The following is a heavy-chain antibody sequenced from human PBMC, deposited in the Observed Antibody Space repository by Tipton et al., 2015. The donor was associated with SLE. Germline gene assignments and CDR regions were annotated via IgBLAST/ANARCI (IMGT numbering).Heavy chain of an antibody. CDR3: ARSAGYGSSWAHFDY. J-gene: IGHJ4*02. CDR2: IYINGGT. CDR1: GDSMYSGSYY. V-gene: IGHV4-61*02. D-gene: IGHD6-13*01. Sequence: TLSLTCTVSGDSMYSGSYYWSWMRQPAGKGLECIGRIYINGGTDYNPSLKSRVTISQDTSKNQFSLKLSSVTAADTAVYYCARSAGYGSSWAHFDYWGQGTLVTVSS.